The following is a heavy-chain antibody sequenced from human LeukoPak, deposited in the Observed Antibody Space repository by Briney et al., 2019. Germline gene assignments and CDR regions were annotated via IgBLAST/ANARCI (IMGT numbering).Heavy chain of an antibody. J-gene: IGHJ4*02. D-gene: IGHD2-2*02. CDR1: GFTFSSYG. V-gene: IGHV3-30*02. Sequence: GGSLRLSCAASGFTFSSYGMHWVRQAPGKGLEWVAFIRYDGSNKYYADSVKGRFTISRDNSKNTLYLQMNSLRAEDTAVYYCAKDDIVVAPAAIREFDYWGQGTLVTVSS. CDR2: IRYDGSNK. CDR3: AKDDIVVAPAAIREFDY.